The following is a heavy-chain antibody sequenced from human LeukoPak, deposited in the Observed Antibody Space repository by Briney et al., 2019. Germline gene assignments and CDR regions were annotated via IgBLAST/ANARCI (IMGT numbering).Heavy chain of an antibody. J-gene: IGHJ4*02. V-gene: IGHV3-23*01. D-gene: IGHD5-24*01. CDR2: ISGSGGST. Sequence: AGGSLRLSCAASGFTFSSYAMSWVRQAPGKGLEWVSAISGSGGSTYYADSVKGRFTISRDNSKNTLYLQMNSLRAEDTALYYCAKDRDGYMGAFDYWGQGTLVTVSS. CDR3: AKDRDGYMGAFDY. CDR1: GFTFSSYA.